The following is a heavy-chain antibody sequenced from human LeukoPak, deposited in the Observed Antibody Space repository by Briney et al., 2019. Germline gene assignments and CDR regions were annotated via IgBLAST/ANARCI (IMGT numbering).Heavy chain of an antibody. D-gene: IGHD6-6*01. V-gene: IGHV1-2*02. CDR1: GYTFIGYY. CDR2: INPNSGGT. CDR3: AREGGQLVGVLYGMDV. J-gene: IGHJ6*02. Sequence: ASVKVSCKASGYTFIGYYMHWVRQAPGQGLEWMGWINPNSGGTNYAQKFQGRVTMTRDTSISTAYMELSRLRSDDTAVYYCAREGGQLVGVLYGMDVWGQGTTVTVSS.